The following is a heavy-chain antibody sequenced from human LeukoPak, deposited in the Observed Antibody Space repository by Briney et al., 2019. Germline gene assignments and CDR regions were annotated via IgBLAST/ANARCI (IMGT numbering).Heavy chain of an antibody. CDR3: ARGNDYVWGSYRDFDY. V-gene: IGHV4-34*01. Sequence: SETLSLTCAVYGGSFSGYYWSWIRQPPGKGLEWIGEINHSGSTNYNPSLKSRVTISVDTSKNQFSLKLSSVTAADTAAYYCARGNDYVWGSYRDFDYWGQGTLVTVSS. D-gene: IGHD3-16*02. J-gene: IGHJ4*02. CDR2: INHSGST. CDR1: GGSFSGYY.